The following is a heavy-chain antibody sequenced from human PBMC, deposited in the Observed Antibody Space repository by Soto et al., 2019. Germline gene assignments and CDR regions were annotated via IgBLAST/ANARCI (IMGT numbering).Heavy chain of an antibody. CDR1: GGTFSSYR. V-gene: IGHV1-69*13. J-gene: IGHJ4*02. D-gene: IGHD6-13*01. Sequence: SVKISCKASGGTFSSYRFNWVRQARGQGLEWLGGIVPIYRTADYAQKFQGRVTITADESTRTVYLELSSLKSQDTALYYCARDSGSKLSSSWGQGTLVTVSS. CDR3: ARDSGSKLSSS. CDR2: IVPIYRTA.